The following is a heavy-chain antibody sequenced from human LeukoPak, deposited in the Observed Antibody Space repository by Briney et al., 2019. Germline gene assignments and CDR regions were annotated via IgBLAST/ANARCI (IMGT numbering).Heavy chain of an antibody. Sequence: GRSLRLSCAASGFTFSSYGMHWVRQAPGKGLEWVANIKQDGSEKYYVDSVKGRFTISRDNAKNSLYLQMNSLRAEDTAVYYCARVGTPYCSSTSCQNWFDPWGQGTLVTVSS. V-gene: IGHV3-7*01. CDR1: GFTFSSYG. J-gene: IGHJ5*02. CDR3: ARVGTPYCSSTSCQNWFDP. D-gene: IGHD2-2*01. CDR2: IKQDGSEK.